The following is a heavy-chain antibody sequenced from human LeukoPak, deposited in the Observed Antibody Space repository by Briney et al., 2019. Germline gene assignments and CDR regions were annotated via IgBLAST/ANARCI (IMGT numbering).Heavy chain of an antibody. V-gene: IGHV6-1*01. J-gene: IGHJ4*02. CDR1: GGSVSGNSAA. CDR2: TYYSSKPYN. Sequence: SQTLSLTCAISGGSVSGNSAAWNWIRPSPSRGLKSLGRTYYSSKPYNAYAVSVKRRITINPHTSKNQFSLQLNSVTPEDTALYYCARGGGLDYWGQGTLVTVSS. CDR3: ARGGGLDY. D-gene: IGHD3-16*01.